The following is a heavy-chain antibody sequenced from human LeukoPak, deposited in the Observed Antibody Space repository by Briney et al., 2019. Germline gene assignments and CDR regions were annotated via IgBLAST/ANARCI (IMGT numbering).Heavy chain of an antibody. V-gene: IGHV3-23*01. CDR1: GFIFSDHA. J-gene: IGHJ5*02. CDR2: MSYSGNNR. Sequence: AGGSLRLSCAASGFIFSDHAVSWVRLAPGRGLEWVSSMSYSGNNRHYADSVKGRFTISRDNSKNTLYLQMNSLRTVDTAMYYCAKTFCSSTNCYPTFFDAWGPGILVTVSS. D-gene: IGHD2-2*01. CDR3: AKTFCSSTNCYPTFFDA.